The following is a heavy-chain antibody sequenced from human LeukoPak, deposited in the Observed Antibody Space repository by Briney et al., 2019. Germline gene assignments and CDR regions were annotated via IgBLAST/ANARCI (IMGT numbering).Heavy chain of an antibody. CDR3: ARDRHGSGSAHSFDP. V-gene: IGHV4-59*01. J-gene: IGHJ5*02. CDR1: GGSISSYY. Sequence: SETLSLTCTASGGSISSYYWSWIRQPPGKGLEWIGYIYSTGSTNYNPSLKSRVTISVDTSKNQFSLKLSSVTAADTAVYYCARDRHGSGSAHSFDPWGQGTLVTVSS. CDR2: IYSTGST. D-gene: IGHD3-10*01.